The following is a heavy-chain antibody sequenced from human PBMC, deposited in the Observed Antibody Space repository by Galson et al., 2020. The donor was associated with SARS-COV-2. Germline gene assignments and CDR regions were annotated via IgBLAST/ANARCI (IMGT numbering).Heavy chain of an antibody. CDR3: ARVGYSYGRNWFDP. V-gene: IGHV2-70*01. Sequence: FGPTLVKPTQTLTLTCTISGFSLTATGACVSWIRQPPGKALEWLALIDWDDGEYYTTSLKTRLTISKDTSKNQVVLTMTNMDPVDTATYYCARVGYSYGRNWFDPWGQVTQVIVSS. CDR2: IDWDDGE. D-gene: IGHD5-18*01. CDR1: GFSLTATGAC. J-gene: IGHJ5*02.